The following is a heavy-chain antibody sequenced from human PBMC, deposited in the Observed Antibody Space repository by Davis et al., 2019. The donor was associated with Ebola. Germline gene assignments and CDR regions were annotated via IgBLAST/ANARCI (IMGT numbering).Heavy chain of an antibody. CDR1: CFPLSDFD. J-gene: IGHJ5*02. CDR2: ISSPSRSYI. CDR3: TRDLYGSGGDWFDP. V-gene: IGHV3-21*01. Sequence: GESLKISCAASCFPLSDFDMNWVRLAPGKGLEWVASISSPSRSYIFYAESVKGRFTISRDNAQDLLLLQMSSLRVEDTGIYYCTRDLYGSGGDWFDPWGQGTLVTVSS. D-gene: IGHD3-10*01.